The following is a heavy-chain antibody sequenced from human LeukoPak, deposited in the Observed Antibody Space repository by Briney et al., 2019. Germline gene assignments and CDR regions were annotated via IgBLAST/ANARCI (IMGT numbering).Heavy chain of an antibody. J-gene: IGHJ4*02. CDR1: GGSISSYY. V-gene: IGHV4-59*08. CDR3: ARHIRYYDSSGYFGVNYFDY. CDR2: IYYSGST. D-gene: IGHD3-22*01. Sequence: PSETLSLTCTVSGGSISSYYWSWIRQPPGKGLEWIGYIYYSGSTNYNPSLKSRVTISVDTSKNQFSLKLSSVTAADTAVYYCARHIRYYDSSGYFGVNYFDYWGQGTLVTVSS.